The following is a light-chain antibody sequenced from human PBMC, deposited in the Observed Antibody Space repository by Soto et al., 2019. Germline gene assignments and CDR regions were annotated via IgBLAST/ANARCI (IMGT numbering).Light chain of an antibody. CDR1: SSDFGAYNY. V-gene: IGLV2-8*01. J-gene: IGLJ3*02. Sequence: QSALTQPPSASGSPGQSVTISCTGTSSDFGAYNYVSWYQQHPRKAPKLMIYEVTKRPSGVPDRFSGSKSGNTASLTVSGLQAEDEADYYCSSYADSISVLFGGGTKLTVL. CDR3: SSYADSISVL. CDR2: EVT.